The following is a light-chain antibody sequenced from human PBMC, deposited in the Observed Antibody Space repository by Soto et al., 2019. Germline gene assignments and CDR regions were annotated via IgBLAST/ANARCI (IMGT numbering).Light chain of an antibody. CDR1: SSDIGAYNF. CDR3: TSWTTGTTMI. J-gene: IGLJ2*01. Sequence: QSVLTQPASVSGSPGQSITISCTGTSSDIGAYNFVSWYQQHPGKAPKLMLYDVNIRPSGVSNRFSGSKSGNTASLTISGPQAEDEADYYCTSWTTGTTMIFAGGPRLTVL. V-gene: IGLV2-14*03. CDR2: DVN.